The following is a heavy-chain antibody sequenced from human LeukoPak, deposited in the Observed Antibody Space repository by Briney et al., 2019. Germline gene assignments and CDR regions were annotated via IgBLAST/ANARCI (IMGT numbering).Heavy chain of an antibody. CDR3: ARSLASCGGDCYSDDY. V-gene: IGHV1-2*02. CDR2: INPNSGGT. D-gene: IGHD2-21*02. J-gene: IGHJ4*02. Sequence: GAAVKVSCKASGYTFIDYYIRWVRQAPGQGLEWMGWINPNSGGTNYTQRFQGRATMTRDTSISTAYMGLSGLRSDDTAVYYCARSLASCGGDCYSDDYWGQGTLVTVSS. CDR1: GYTFIDYY.